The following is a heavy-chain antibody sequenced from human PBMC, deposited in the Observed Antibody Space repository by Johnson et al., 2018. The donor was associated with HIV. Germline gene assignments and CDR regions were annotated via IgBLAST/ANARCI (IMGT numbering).Heavy chain of an antibody. V-gene: IGHV3-11*04. CDR3: ARDSPGRAFDV. Sequence: QVQLVESGGGLVKPGGSLRLSCAVSGFKFSDFYMTWIRQVPGKGLECVAYISSSGAGIYYADSVRGRFTISRDNAKNSLFLQMNSLSAEDTAIYYCARDSPGRAFDVWGLGTTVTVSS. J-gene: IGHJ3*01. CDR2: ISSSGAGI. CDR1: GFKFSDFY.